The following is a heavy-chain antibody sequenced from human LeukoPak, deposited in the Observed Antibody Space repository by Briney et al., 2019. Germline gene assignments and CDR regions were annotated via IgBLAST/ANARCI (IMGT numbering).Heavy chain of an antibody. CDR1: GFTFDDYG. Sequence: GGSLRLSCAASGFTFDDYGMSWVRQAPGKGPEWVSGINWNGGRTGYVDSVKGRFTISRDNAKNTLYLQMNSLRAEDTAVYYCARAMYSSSWYVVYWGQGTLVTVSS. J-gene: IGHJ4*02. D-gene: IGHD6-13*01. CDR2: INWNGGRT. CDR3: ARAMYSSSWYVVY. V-gene: IGHV3-20*04.